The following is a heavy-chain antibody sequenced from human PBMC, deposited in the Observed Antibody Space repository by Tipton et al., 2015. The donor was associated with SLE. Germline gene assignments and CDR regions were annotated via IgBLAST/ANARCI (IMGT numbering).Heavy chain of an antibody. D-gene: IGHD2-2*01. J-gene: IGHJ4*02. V-gene: IGHV4-31*03. Sequence: TLSLTCTVSGAFISSGGYYYNWIRQHPGKGLEWIGNIYYSGSTYYNPSLKNRVTISVDTSKNHFSLKLNSVTAADTAVYYCARLVVVPAIYFDYWGQGILVTVSS. CDR2: IYYSGST. CDR3: ARLVVVPAIYFDY. CDR1: GAFISSGGYY.